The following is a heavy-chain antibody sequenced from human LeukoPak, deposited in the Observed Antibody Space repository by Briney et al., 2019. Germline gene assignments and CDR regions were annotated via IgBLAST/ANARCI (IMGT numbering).Heavy chain of an antibody. D-gene: IGHD4-17*01. CDR1: GFTFSDYY. V-gene: IGHV3-11*05. CDR3: ARDLAVTTVTTFGWFDP. Sequence: NPGGSLRLSCAASGFTFSDYYMSWIRQAPGKGLEWVSYISSSSSYTNYADSVKGRFTISRDNAKNSLYLQMNSLRAEDTAVYYCARDLAVTTVTTFGWFDPWGQGTLVTVSS. J-gene: IGHJ5*02. CDR2: ISSSSSYT.